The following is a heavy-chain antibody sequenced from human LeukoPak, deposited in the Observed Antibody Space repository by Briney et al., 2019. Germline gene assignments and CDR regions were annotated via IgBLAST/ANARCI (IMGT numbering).Heavy chain of an antibody. J-gene: IGHJ4*02. V-gene: IGHV3-7*01. CDR1: GFTFSSYW. D-gene: IGHD3-3*01. Sequence: GGSLRLSCAASGFTFSSYWMSWGRQAPGKGLEWVANIKQDGSEKYYVDSVKGRFTISRDNAKNTLYLQMNSLRAEDTAVYYCARNSYDFWSGYRLYYFDYWGQGTLVTVSS. CDR2: IKQDGSEK. CDR3: ARNSYDFWSGYRLYYFDY.